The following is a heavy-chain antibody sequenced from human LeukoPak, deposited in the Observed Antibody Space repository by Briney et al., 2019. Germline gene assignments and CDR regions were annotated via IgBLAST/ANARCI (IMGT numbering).Heavy chain of an antibody. J-gene: IGHJ4*02. CDR2: ISSSSSYI. CDR1: GFTFISYS. D-gene: IGHD6-19*01. Sequence: PGGSLRLSCAASGFTFISYSMNWVRQAPGKGLEWVSSISSSSSYIYYADSVKGRFTISRDNSKNTLYLQMNSLRAEDTAVYFCARRSGVAVAGAFDYWGQGTLVTVSS. CDR3: ARRSGVAVAGAFDY. V-gene: IGHV3-21*04.